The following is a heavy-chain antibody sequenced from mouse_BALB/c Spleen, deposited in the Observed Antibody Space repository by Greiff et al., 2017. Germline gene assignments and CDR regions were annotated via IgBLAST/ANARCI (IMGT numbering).Heavy chain of an antibody. CDR1: GFNIKDTY. V-gene: IGHV14-3*02. Sequence: EVKLQESGAELVKPGASVKLSCTASGFNIKDTYMHWVKQRPEQGLEWIGRIDPANGNTKYDPKFQGKATITADTSSNTAYLQLSSLTSEDTAVYYCAKGGNYVYYFDYWGQGTTLTVSS. J-gene: IGHJ2*01. CDR2: IDPANGNT. CDR3: AKGGNYVYYFDY. D-gene: IGHD2-1*01.